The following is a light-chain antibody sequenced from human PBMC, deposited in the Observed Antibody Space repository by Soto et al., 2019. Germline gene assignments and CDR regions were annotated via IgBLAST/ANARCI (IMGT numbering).Light chain of an antibody. J-gene: IGKJ1*01. CDR2: AAS. Sequence: IQMTQSPSSLSASVGDRVTLTCRASENIRTYLNWYQQRPETAPKLLIYAASTLQSGVPSRFSGSGSGTEFNLTIGSLQPDDFATYYCQQSYTAPSSVTFGPGTKV. V-gene: IGKV1-39*01. CDR3: QQSYTAPSSVT. CDR1: ENIRTY.